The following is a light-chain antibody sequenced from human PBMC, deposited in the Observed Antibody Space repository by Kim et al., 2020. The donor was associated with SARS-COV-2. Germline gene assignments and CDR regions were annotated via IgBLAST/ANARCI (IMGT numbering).Light chain of an antibody. Sequence: PGKTARITGGGNGIGGKSVHWYREKPGQAPVLGIAYDGDRPSGIPKGFSGSNSGNTATLTISRVEAGDEAGYYCQVWDSSSDHRVVFGGGTQLTVL. CDR3: QVWDSSSDHRVV. CDR1: GIGGKS. CDR2: YDG. V-gene: IGLV3-21*04. J-gene: IGLJ2*01.